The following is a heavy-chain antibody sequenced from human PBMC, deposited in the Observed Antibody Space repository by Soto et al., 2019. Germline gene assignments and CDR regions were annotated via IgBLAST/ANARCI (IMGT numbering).Heavy chain of an antibody. D-gene: IGHD1-26*01. CDR2: IYYSGST. V-gene: IGHV4-39*07. J-gene: IGHJ4*02. Sequence: SETLSLTCTVSGGSISSSSYYWGWIRQPPGKGLEWIGSIYYSGSTYYNPSLKSRVTISVDTSKNQFSLKLSSVTAADTAVYYCAREVGATNFDYWGQGTLVTVSS. CDR3: AREVGATNFDY. CDR1: GGSISSSSYY.